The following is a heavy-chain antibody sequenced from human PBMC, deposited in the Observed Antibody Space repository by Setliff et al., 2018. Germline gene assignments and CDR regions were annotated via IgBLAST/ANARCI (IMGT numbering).Heavy chain of an antibody. Sequence: ASVKVSCKASGYSLTRYYMHWVRQAPGQGLEWMGIINPGGGSASYAEKFQGRVTMTTDTATSTAYMELRSLRSDDTAVYYCARERAYDGLNYYGMDVWDQGTTVTVSS. V-gene: IGHV1-46*01. D-gene: IGHD3-22*01. CDR2: INPGGGSA. CDR1: GYSLTRYY. J-gene: IGHJ6*01. CDR3: ARERAYDGLNYYGMDV.